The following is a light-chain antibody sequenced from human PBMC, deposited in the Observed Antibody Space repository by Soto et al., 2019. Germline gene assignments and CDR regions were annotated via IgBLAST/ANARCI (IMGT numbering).Light chain of an antibody. CDR1: TNDVGKYNL. V-gene: IGLV2-23*02. CDR2: EVT. J-gene: IGLJ2*01. Sequence: QSALTQPASVSGSPGQSITISCSGTTNDVGKYNLVSWYQHHPGKAPKLIIYEVTKRPSGVSNRFSGSKSGNTASLTISGLQAEDEADYYCCSYVIGSALFGGGTKLTVL. CDR3: CSYVIGSAL.